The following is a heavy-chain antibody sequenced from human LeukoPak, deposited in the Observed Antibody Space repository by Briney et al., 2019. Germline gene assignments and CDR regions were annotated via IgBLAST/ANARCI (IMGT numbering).Heavy chain of an antibody. D-gene: IGHD6-13*01. CDR1: GGSISSYY. V-gene: IGHV4-4*07. Sequence: SETLSLTCTVSGGSISSYYWSWIRQPAGKGLEWIGRIYTSGSTNYNPSLTSRVTMSVDTSKNQFSLKLSAVTAADTAVYYCARGAAAKAFDIWGQGTMVTVSS. CDR2: IYTSGST. CDR3: ARGAAAKAFDI. J-gene: IGHJ3*02.